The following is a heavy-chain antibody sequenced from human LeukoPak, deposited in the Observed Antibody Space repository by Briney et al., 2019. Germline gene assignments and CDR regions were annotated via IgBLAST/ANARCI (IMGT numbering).Heavy chain of an antibody. CDR2: IYYSGST. V-gene: IGHV4-39*01. CDR3: TRGSYDVLTGYSTLGEY. CDR1: GGSLSSSSYY. D-gene: IGHD3-9*01. Sequence: SEALSLTCTVSGGSLSSSSYYWGWVRQPPGKGLEWIGNIYYSGSTYYNPSLKSRLTISLDTSQRQFSLRLSSVTAADTALYYCTRGSYDVLTGYSTLGEYWGQGTLVTVSS. J-gene: IGHJ4*02.